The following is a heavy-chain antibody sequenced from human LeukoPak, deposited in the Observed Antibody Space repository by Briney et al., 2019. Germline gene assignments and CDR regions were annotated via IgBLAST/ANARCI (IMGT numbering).Heavy chain of an antibody. D-gene: IGHD1-26*01. CDR3: AKDPIFSGSYGVFDY. J-gene: IGHJ4*02. CDR2: IIDSGNSI. V-gene: IGHV3-23*01. CDR1: GFTFRNYV. Sequence: QPGGSLRLSCAASGFTFRNYVMSWVRQAPGKGLEWVSTIIDSGNSIYYADSAEGRFTISRDNSKNTLYLQMNSLRAGDTAVYYCAKDPIFSGSYGVFDYWGLGTLVTVSS.